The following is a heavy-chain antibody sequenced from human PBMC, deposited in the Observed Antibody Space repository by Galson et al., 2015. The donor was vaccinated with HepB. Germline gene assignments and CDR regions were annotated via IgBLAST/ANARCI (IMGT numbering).Heavy chain of an antibody. V-gene: IGHV3-30*18. CDR1: GFTFSSYG. CDR3: AKDSYYDYVWGSYRYGGMDV. Sequence: SLRLSCAASGFTFSSYGMHWVRQAPGKGLEWVAVISYDGSNKYYADSVKGRFTISRDNSKNTLYLQMNSLRAEDTAVYYCAKDSYYDYVWGSYRYGGMDVWGQGTTVTVSS. D-gene: IGHD3-16*02. J-gene: IGHJ6*02. CDR2: ISYDGSNK.